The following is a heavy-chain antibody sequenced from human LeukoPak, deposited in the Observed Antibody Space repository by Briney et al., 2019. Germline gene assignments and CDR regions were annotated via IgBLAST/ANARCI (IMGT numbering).Heavy chain of an antibody. J-gene: IGHJ4*02. CDR1: GGTFSSYA. Sequence: ASVKVSCKASGGTFSSYAISWVRQAPGQGLEWMGRIIPILGIANYAQKFQGRVTITADKSTSTAHMELSSLRSEDTAVYYCARAVESGYDGNWGQGTLVTVSS. CDR3: ARAVESGYDGN. V-gene: IGHV1-69*04. CDR2: IIPILGIA. D-gene: IGHD5-12*01.